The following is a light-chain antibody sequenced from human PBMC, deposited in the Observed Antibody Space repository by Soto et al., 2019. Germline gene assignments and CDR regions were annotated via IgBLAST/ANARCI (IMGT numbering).Light chain of an antibody. CDR2: EDN. CDR1: SGSIASNY. V-gene: IGLV6-57*01. Sequence: NFMLTQSHSVSESPGKTVTISCTRSSGSIASNYLQWYQQRPGSSPTTVISEDNQRPSGVPDRFSGSIDSSSNSASLTISGLKTEDEATYYCQSYDNYNHVVFGGGTKLTVL. CDR3: QSYDNYNHVV. J-gene: IGLJ2*01.